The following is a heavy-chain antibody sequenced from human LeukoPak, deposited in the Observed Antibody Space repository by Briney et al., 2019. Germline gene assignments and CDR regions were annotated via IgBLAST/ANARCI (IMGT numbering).Heavy chain of an antibody. J-gene: IGHJ6*02. D-gene: IGHD1-26*01. CDR3: ARSPYSGSYYYYYGMDV. CDR2: IYHGDSDT. V-gene: IGHV5-51*01. CDR1: GYSFTSYW. Sequence: GESLKISCKGSGYSFTSYWIGWVRQMPGKGREGMGIIYHGDSDTRYSPSFQGQVTISADKSISTAYLQWSSLKASDTAMYYCARSPYSGSYYYYYGMDVWGQGTTVTVSS.